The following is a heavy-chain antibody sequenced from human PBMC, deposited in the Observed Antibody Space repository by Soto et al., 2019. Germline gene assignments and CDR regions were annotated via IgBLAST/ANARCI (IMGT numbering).Heavy chain of an antibody. D-gene: IGHD4-17*01. CDR1: GGSISSSSYY. J-gene: IGHJ4*02. V-gene: IGHV4-39*02. Sequence: SETLSLTCTVSGGSISSSSYYWGWIRQPPGKGLDWIGNIYYRGTTYYNPSLKSRVTISVGTSKNQFSLKLASVTAADTAVYYYARDYGDYQFAYWGQGTLVTVSS. CDR3: ARDYGDYQFAY. CDR2: IYYRGTT.